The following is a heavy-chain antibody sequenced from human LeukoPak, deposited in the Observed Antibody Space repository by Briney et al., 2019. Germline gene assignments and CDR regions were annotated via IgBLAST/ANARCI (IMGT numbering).Heavy chain of an antibody. CDR2: INPNSGGT. CDR1: GYTFTGYY. CDR3: AIVRYCSSTSCYGGDY. Sequence: AAVKVSCKASGYTFTGYYMHWVRQAPGQGLEGMGWINPNSGGTNYAQKFQGRATITTDTSISTAYMELRRLRSDDTAVYYCAIVRYCSSTSCYGGDYWGQGTLVTVSS. D-gene: IGHD2-2*01. J-gene: IGHJ4*02. V-gene: IGHV1-2*02.